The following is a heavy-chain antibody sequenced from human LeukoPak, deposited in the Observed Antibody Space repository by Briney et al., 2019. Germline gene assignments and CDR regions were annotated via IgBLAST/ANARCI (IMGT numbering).Heavy chain of an antibody. Sequence: ASVKVSCKASGYTFSDYYIHWVRQAPGQGLEWMGWIIPNSGGANYAQKFQGRVTMTRDTSITTAYMELSSLRTDDTAVYYCARGGSGSYNALDYWGQGTLVTVSS. D-gene: IGHD3-10*01. V-gene: IGHV1-2*02. J-gene: IGHJ4*02. CDR1: GYTFSDYY. CDR2: IIPNSGGA. CDR3: ARGGSGSYNALDY.